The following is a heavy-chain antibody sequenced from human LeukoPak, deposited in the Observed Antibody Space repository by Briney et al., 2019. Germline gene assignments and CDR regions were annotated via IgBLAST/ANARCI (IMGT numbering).Heavy chain of an antibody. CDR2: INHSGST. Sequence: SETLSLTCAVYGGSFSGYYWSWIRQPPGKGLEWIGEINHSGSTNYNPSLKSRVTILADRSKNQFSLKLSSVTASDTAVYYCARHGRAMDVWGKGTTVTVSS. D-gene: IGHD1-26*01. J-gene: IGHJ6*03. V-gene: IGHV4-34*01. CDR1: GGSFSGYY. CDR3: ARHGRAMDV.